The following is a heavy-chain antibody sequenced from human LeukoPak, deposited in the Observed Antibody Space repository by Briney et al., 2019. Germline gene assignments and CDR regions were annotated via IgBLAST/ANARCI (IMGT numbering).Heavy chain of an antibody. V-gene: IGHV3-23*01. Sequence: GGSLRLSCAASGFTSSAYAMTWVRQAPGQGLEWVSSIGSDNKPHYSESVKGRFAISRDNSKSMLFLQLNSLRAEDTALYYCARDLYYYVAMDVWGQGTTVTVSS. CDR2: IGSDNKP. J-gene: IGHJ6*02. CDR1: GFTSSAYA. CDR3: ARDLYYYVAMDV. D-gene: IGHD3-10*02.